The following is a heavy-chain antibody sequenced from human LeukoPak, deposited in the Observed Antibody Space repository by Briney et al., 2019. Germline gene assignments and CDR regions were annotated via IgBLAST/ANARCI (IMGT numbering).Heavy chain of an antibody. V-gene: IGHV1-24*01. CDR2: FDPEDGET. CDR3: AAPPHYYDSSRRFFDY. D-gene: IGHD3-22*01. CDR1: RYTLTELS. Sequence: ASVKVSCKVSRYTLTELSMHWVRQAPGKGLEWMGGFDPEDGETIYAQKFQGRVTMTEDTSTDTAYMELSSLRSEDTAVYYCAAPPHYYDSSRRFFDYWGQGTLVTVSS. J-gene: IGHJ4*02.